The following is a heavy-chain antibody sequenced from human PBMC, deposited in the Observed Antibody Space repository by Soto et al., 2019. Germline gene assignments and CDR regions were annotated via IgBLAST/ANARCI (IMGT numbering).Heavy chain of an antibody. CDR3: ARVGAFRSGSGPGDY. D-gene: IGHD5-12*01. CDR2: INPNSGGT. J-gene: IGHJ4*02. Sequence: ASVKVSCKASGYTFTGYYMHWVRQAPGQGLEWMGWINPNSGGTNYAQKFQGRVTMTRDTSISTAYMELSRLRSDDTAVYYCARVGAFRSGSGPGDYWGQGTLVTVSS. V-gene: IGHV1-2*02. CDR1: GYTFTGYY.